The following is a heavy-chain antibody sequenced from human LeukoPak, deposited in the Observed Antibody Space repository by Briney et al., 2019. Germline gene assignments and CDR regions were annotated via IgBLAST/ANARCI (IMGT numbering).Heavy chain of an antibody. J-gene: IGHJ4*02. Sequence: PGGSLRLSCAASGFTFSSYAMHWVRQAPGKGLEWVAVISYDGSNKYYADSVKGRFTISRDNSKNTLYLQMNSLRAEDTAVYYCAKVDEVAGTYYFDYWGQGTLVTVSS. CDR1: GFTFSSYA. V-gene: IGHV3-30-3*01. CDR3: AKVDEVAGTYYFDY. D-gene: IGHD6-19*01. CDR2: ISYDGSNK.